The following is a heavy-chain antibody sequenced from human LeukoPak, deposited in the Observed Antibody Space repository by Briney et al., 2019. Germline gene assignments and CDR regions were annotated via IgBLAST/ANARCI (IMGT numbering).Heavy chain of an antibody. CDR2: INPNSGGT. Sequence: ASVKVSCKASGYTFTGYYMHWVRQAPGQGLEWMGWINPNSGGTNYAQKFQGRVTMTRDTSISTAYMELSRLRSDDTAVYYCARDRRSTMVLGQNWFDPWGQGTLVNVSS. CDR1: GYTFTGYY. CDR3: ARDRRSTMVLGQNWFDP. V-gene: IGHV1-2*02. J-gene: IGHJ5*02. D-gene: IGHD3-10*01.